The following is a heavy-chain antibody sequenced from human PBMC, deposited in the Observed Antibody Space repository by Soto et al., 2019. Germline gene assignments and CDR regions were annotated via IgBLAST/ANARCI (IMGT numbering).Heavy chain of an antibody. Sequence: EVQLLESGGDLVQPGGSLRLSCAASGFTFSSYAMNWVRQAPGKGLEWVSVITGSGDATYYADSVKGRFTISRDNSKNTLYVQMNSLRAEDTAVYYCAKAISGYNAPLDHWGQGTRVTVSS. D-gene: IGHD1-20*01. J-gene: IGHJ4*02. V-gene: IGHV3-23*01. CDR3: AKAISGYNAPLDH. CDR2: ITGSGDAT. CDR1: GFTFSSYA.